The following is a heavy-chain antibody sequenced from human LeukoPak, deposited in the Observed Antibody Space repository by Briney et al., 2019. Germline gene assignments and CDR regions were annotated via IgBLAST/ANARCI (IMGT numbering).Heavy chain of an antibody. J-gene: IGHJ4*02. V-gene: IGHV4-59*12. CDR2: IYSSGST. CDR1: GGSMSSYY. CDR3: ARDPYRFGSSAPFDY. D-gene: IGHD3-10*01. Sequence: SETLSLTCTVSGGSMSSYYWSWIRQPPGKGLEWIGYIYSSGSTTYNPSLKSRVTISVDTSKNQFSLKLSSVTAADTAVYYCARDPYRFGSSAPFDYWGQGTLVTVSS.